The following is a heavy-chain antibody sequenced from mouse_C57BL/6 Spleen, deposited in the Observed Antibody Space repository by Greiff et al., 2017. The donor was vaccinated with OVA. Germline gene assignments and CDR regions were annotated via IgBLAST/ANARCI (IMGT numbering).Heavy chain of an antibody. J-gene: IGHJ1*03. V-gene: IGHV1-53*01. Sequence: VQLQQPGTELVKPGASVKLSCKASGYTFTSYWMHWVKQRPGQGLEWIGNINPSNGGTNYNEKFKSKATLTVDKSSSTAYMQLSSLTSEDSAVYYCALITTVVATKYFEVWGTGTTVTVSS. D-gene: IGHD1-1*01. CDR1: GYTFTSYW. CDR3: ALITTVVATKYFEV. CDR2: INPSNGGT.